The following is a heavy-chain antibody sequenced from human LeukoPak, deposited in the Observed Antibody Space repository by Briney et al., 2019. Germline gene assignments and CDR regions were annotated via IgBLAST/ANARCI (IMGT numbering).Heavy chain of an antibody. J-gene: IGHJ4*02. CDR3: AKDDVVPAAFSSGYY. CDR2: ISGSGGST. V-gene: IGHV3-23*01. Sequence: QAGGSLRLSCAASGFTFSSYAMSWVRQAPGKGLECVSAISGSGGSTYYADSVKGRFTISRDNSKNTLYLQMNSLRAEDTAVYYCAKDDVVPAAFSSGYYRGQGTLVTVSS. CDR1: GFTFSSYA. D-gene: IGHD2-2*01.